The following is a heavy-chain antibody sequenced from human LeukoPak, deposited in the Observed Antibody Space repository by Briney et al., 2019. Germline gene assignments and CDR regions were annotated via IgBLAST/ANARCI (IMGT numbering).Heavy chain of an antibody. Sequence: SETLSLTCTVSGYSISSGYYWSWIRQPPGKGLEWIGEINHSGSTNYNPSLKSRVTISVDTSKNQFSLKLSSVTAADTAVYYCARHIAVAGILSDWGQGTLVTVSS. CDR3: ARHIAVAGILSD. CDR2: INHSGST. D-gene: IGHD6-19*01. V-gene: IGHV4-38-2*02. J-gene: IGHJ4*02. CDR1: GYSISSGYY.